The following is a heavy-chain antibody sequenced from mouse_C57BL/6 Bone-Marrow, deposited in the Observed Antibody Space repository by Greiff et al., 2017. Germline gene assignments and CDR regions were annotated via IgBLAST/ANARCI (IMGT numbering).Heavy chain of an antibody. CDR2: IYPSDGST. CDR3: ARSFRITARFAY. V-gene: IGHV1-78*01. J-gene: IGHJ3*01. Sequence: VQLQQPDAELVKPGASVKISCKASGYTFTDHSIHWMKQRPEQGLEWIGYIYPSDGSTKYNEQFKGKDTLPADKSSSTAYMQLNSLTSADSAVXLCARSFRITARFAYWGQGTMVTVSS. D-gene: IGHD2-4*01. CDR1: GYTFTDHS.